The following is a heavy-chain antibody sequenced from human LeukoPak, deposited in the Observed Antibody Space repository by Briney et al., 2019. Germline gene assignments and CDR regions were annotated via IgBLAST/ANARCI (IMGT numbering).Heavy chain of an antibody. CDR3: AREWGYSYGQNWFDP. CDR1: GYTFTGYY. J-gene: IGHJ5*02. D-gene: IGHD5-18*01. V-gene: IGHV1-2*02. CDR2: INPNSGGT. Sequence: GASVKVSCKASGYTFTGYYMHWVRQAPGQGLEWMGWINPNSGGTNYAQKFQGRVTMTRDTSISTAYMELSRLRSDDTAVYYCAREWGYSYGQNWFDPWGQGTLVTASS.